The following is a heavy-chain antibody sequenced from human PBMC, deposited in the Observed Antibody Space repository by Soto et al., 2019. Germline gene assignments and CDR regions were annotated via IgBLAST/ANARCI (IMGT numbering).Heavy chain of an antibody. CDR1: GFTFDDYG. D-gene: IGHD2-15*01. CDR3: ARLYCSGGSCYSSGGWYFDY. V-gene: IGHV3-20*01. J-gene: IGHJ4*02. CDR2: INWNGGST. Sequence: PGGSLRLSCAASGFTFDDYGMSWVRQAPGKGLEWVSGINWNGGSTGYADSVKGRFTISRDNAKNSLYLQMNSLRAEDTALYHCARLYCSGGSCYSSGGWYFDYWGQGTLVTVSS.